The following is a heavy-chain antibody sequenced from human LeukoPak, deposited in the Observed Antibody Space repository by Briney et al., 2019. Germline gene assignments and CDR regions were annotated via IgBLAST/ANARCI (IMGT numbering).Heavy chain of an antibody. D-gene: IGHD4/OR15-4a*01. V-gene: IGHV3-66*01. CDR3: ARETIGFDY. Sequence: PGGSLGLSCAASGLTVSSNFMSWVRQAPGKGLEWVSVIYSGGSTYYADSVKGRFTISRDNSKNTLYLQMNSLRAEDTAVYYCARETIGFDYWGQGTLVTVSS. CDR1: GLTVSSNF. CDR2: IYSGGST. J-gene: IGHJ4*02.